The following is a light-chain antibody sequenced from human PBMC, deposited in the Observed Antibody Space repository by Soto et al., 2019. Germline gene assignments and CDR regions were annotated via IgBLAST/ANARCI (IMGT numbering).Light chain of an antibody. V-gene: IGKV1-5*03. Sequence: DIQMTQSPSTLSASVGDSVTFTCRASQSIRSWLAWYQQKPGKAPKLLIYKASSLESGVPLRFRGSGSGTEFTLSISSLQPDDFVSYYCQQYNNYPYTFGQGTKLEIK. J-gene: IGKJ2*01. CDR3: QQYNNYPYT. CDR2: KAS. CDR1: QSIRSW.